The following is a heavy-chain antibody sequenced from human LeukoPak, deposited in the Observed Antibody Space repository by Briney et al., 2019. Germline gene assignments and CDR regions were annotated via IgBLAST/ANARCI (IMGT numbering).Heavy chain of an antibody. CDR3: AKDPGDTYYYGSGGDAFDI. CDR2: FSGSGGST. Sequence: GGSLRLSCAASGFTFSSYAMSWVRQAPGKGLEWVSAFSGSGGSTYYADSVKGRFTISRGNSKNTLYLQMNSLRAEDTAVYYCAKDPGDTYYYGSGGDAFDIWGQGTMVTVS. D-gene: IGHD3-10*01. CDR1: GFTFSSYA. V-gene: IGHV3-23*01. J-gene: IGHJ3*02.